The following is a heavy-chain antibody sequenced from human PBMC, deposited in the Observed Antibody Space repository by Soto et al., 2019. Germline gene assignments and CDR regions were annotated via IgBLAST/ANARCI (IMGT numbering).Heavy chain of an antibody. J-gene: IGHJ4*02. V-gene: IGHV3-53*01. CDR3: ARDASGPFDY. Sequence: GGSLRLSCAATGFTVSRSMSWVRQAPGRGLECVSFIYDDGNTYYTDSVKGRFTISRDISKNTLYLQMDSLRVEDTAVYFCARDASGPFDYWGQGTQVTVSS. D-gene: IGHD6-25*01. CDR1: GFTVSRS. CDR2: IYDDGNT.